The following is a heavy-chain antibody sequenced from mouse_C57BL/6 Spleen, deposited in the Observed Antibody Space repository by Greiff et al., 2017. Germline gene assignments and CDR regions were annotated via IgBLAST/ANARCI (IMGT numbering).Heavy chain of an antibody. Sequence: EVKLVESGEGLVKPGGSLKLSCAASGFTFSSSAMSWVRQTPEKRLEWVAYISSGGDYIYYADTVKGRFTSSRDNARNTLYLQMSSLKAEDTAMYYCTRDNYVGYFDVWGTGTTVTVSS. J-gene: IGHJ1*03. CDR3: TRDNYVGYFDV. CDR1: GFTFSSSA. CDR2: ISSGGDYI. V-gene: IGHV5-9-1*02. D-gene: IGHD2-4*01.